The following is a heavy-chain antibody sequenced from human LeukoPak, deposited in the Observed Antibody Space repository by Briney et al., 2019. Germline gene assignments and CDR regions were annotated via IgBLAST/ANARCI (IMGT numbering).Heavy chain of an antibody. CDR3: ARSLYYYDSSGFSYYYYYYVDV. Sequence: ASVKVSCKASGYTFTSYDINWVRQATGQGLEWMGWMNPNSGNTGYAQKFQGRVTVTRNTSISTAYMELSSLRSEDTAVYYCARSLYYYDSSGFSYYYYYYVDVWGKGTTVTVSS. CDR1: GYTFTSYD. V-gene: IGHV1-8*01. D-gene: IGHD3-22*01. CDR2: MNPNSGNT. J-gene: IGHJ6*03.